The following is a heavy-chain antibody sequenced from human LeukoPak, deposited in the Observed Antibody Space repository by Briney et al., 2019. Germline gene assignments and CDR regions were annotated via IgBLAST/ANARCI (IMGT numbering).Heavy chain of an antibody. CDR3: ARSLVVGATYPYH. D-gene: IGHD1-26*01. J-gene: IGHJ5*02. V-gene: IGHV3-48*01. CDR2: ISSSSSTI. CDR1: GFTFSSYG. Sequence: GGSLRLSCAASGFTFSSYGMTWVRQAPGKGLEWVSYISSSSSTIYYADSVKGRFTISRDNAKNSLYLQLNSLRAEDTAVYYCARSLVVGATYPYHWGQETLVTVSS.